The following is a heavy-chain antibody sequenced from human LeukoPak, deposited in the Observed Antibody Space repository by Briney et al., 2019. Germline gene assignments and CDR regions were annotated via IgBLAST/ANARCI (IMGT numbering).Heavy chain of an antibody. D-gene: IGHD3-10*01. CDR3: ARVTPSGVIIRPGMDV. CDR1: GYNFRSYG. J-gene: IGHJ6*02. CDR2: IMDYNGNT. V-gene: IGHV1-18*01. Sequence: ASVKVSCKASGYNFRSYGFNWVRQAPGQGLEWMGWIMDYNGNTKFAQKFQGRITLTTDTSTSTAYMELRSLRSDDTAIYNCARVTPSGVIIRPGMDVWGQGTTVTVSS.